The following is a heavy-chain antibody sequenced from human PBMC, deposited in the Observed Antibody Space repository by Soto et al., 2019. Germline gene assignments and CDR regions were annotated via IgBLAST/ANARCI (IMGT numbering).Heavy chain of an antibody. CDR2: ISYDGSNK. Sequence: QVQLVESGGGVVQPGRSLRLSCAASGFTFSSYAMHWVRQAPGKGLEWVAVISYDGSNKYYADSVKGRFTISRDKSKNTLDLQMNSLRAEDTAVYYCARGLYGSSSLYYYYYGMDVWGQGTTVTVSS. J-gene: IGHJ6*02. CDR3: ARGLYGSSSLYYYYYGMDV. V-gene: IGHV3-30-3*01. CDR1: GFTFSSYA. D-gene: IGHD6-6*01.